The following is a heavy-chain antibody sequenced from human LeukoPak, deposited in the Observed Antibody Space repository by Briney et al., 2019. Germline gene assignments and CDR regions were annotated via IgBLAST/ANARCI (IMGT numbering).Heavy chain of an antibody. CDR1: GGSISSSTYY. V-gene: IGHV4-39*07. CDR2: IYYSGNT. J-gene: IGHJ4*02. D-gene: IGHD6-19*01. CDR3: ARGGSSGWPDLFDY. Sequence: PSETLSLTCTVSGGSISSSTYYWGWIRQPPGRGLEWIGSIYYSGNTYYNPSLKSLVTISIDTSKNQFSLKLSSVTAADAAVYYCARGGSSGWPDLFDYWGQGTLVTVSS.